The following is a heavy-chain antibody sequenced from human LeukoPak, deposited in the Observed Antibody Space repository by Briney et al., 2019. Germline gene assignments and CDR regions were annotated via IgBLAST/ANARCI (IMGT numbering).Heavy chain of an antibody. Sequence: SETLSLTCTVSGGSISSGDYYWSWIRQPPGKGLEWIGHIYHSGITYSNPSLKSRVTFLVDTSKNQFSLKVNSVTAADTAVYHCARARACSSSWYYFDYWGQGTLVTVSS. J-gene: IGHJ4*02. CDR3: ARARACSSSWYYFDY. V-gene: IGHV4-30-4*08. CDR1: GGSISSGDYY. CDR2: IYHSGIT. D-gene: IGHD6-13*01.